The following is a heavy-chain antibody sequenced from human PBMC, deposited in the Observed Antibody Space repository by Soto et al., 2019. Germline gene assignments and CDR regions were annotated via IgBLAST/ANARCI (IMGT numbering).Heavy chain of an antibody. CDR1: GYTFTSYG. J-gene: IGHJ5*02. CDR3: ARDRGIAAAGS. CDR2: ISAHNGNK. Sequence: GASVKVSFKASGYTFTSYGISWVRQAPGQGLEWMGWISAHNGNKKYAQKLQGRVTMTTDTSTSTAYMELRSLRSDDTAVYYCARDRGIAAAGSWGQGILVTVSS. D-gene: IGHD6-13*01. V-gene: IGHV1-18*01.